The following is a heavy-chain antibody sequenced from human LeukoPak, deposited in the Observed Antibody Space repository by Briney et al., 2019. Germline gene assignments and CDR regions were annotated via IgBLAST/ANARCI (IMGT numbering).Heavy chain of an antibody. CDR2: IRKKPNSYTT. Sequence: GGSLRLSCAASGFTFSDHFMDWVRQAPGKGLEWVGRIRKKPNSYTTEYAASGKGRITFSRDDSKNSLYLQMNSLETEDTAVYYCARTGQLEWLPSWAYYGMDVWGQGTTVTVSS. J-gene: IGHJ6*02. CDR1: GFTFSDHF. V-gene: IGHV3-72*01. D-gene: IGHD3-3*01. CDR3: ARTGQLEWLPSWAYYGMDV.